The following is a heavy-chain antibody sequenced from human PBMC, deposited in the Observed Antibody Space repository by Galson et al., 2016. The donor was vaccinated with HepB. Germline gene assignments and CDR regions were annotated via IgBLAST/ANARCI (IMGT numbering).Heavy chain of an antibody. CDR3: VIDRNGDNSGYY. V-gene: IGHV3-48*02. CDR1: GFSFSTYG. CDR2: ISTRSTTI. J-gene: IGHJ4*02. D-gene: IGHD3-22*01. Sequence: SLRLSCAASGFSFSTYGMNWARQAPGKGLEWLSHISTRSTTIYYAESVKGRFTISRDKAKNSLYLQMNSLRDEDTAVYYCVIDRNGDNSGYYWGQGTLVTVSS.